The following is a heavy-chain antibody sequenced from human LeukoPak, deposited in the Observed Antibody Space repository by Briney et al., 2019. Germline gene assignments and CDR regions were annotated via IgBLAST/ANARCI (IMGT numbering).Heavy chain of an antibody. J-gene: IGHJ4*02. D-gene: IGHD5-18*01. CDR1: GFTFSSYA. Sequence: PGGSLRLSCAASGFTFSSYAMHWVRQAPGKGLEWVAVISYDGSNKYYADSVKGRFTISRDNSKNTLYLQMNSLRAEDTAVYYCARDRVQLWTFDYWGQGTLVTVSS. V-gene: IGHV3-30-3*01. CDR2: ISYDGSNK. CDR3: ARDRVQLWTFDY.